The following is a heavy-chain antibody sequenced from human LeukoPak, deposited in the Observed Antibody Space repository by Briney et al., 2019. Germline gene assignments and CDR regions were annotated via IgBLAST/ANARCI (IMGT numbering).Heavy chain of an antibody. Sequence: KSSETLSLTCTVSGGSISRDFWSWIRQPPGKGLEWIGYIYYTGSTNYNPSLKSRVTISIDTSKNQFSLRLSSVTAADTAVYYCASGYGDYWFDPWSQGTLVTVSS. D-gene: IGHD4-17*01. CDR2: IYYTGST. CDR1: GGSISRDF. J-gene: IGHJ5*02. CDR3: ASGYGDYWFDP. V-gene: IGHV4-59*01.